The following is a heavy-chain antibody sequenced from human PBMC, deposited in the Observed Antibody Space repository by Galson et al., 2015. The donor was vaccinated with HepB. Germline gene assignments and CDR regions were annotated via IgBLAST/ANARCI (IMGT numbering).Heavy chain of an antibody. J-gene: IGHJ6*02. CDR2: IIPLFDIT. V-gene: IGHV1-69*01. CDR1: GFTFSPYA. D-gene: IGHD2-2*01. CDR3: ARGDIVVLPTTMPPYYGMDV. Sequence: SCAASGFTFSPYAMHWVRQAPGQGLEWMGGIIPLFDITNYAQNFQDRVTLSADESTSTVYMELSSLRSEDTAMYYCARGDIVVLPTTMPPYYGMDVWGQGTTVTVSS.